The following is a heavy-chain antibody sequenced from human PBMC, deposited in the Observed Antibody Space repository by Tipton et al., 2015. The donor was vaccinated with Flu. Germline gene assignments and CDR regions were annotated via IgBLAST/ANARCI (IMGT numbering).Heavy chain of an antibody. V-gene: IGHV4-59*01. CDR1: GDSIGSRYY. Sequence: TLSLTCSVSGDSIGSRYYWGWIRQPPGQGLEWIGYIYYSGSTNYNPSLKSRVTISVDTSKNQFSLKLSSVTAADTAVYYCARDPTVGAVRGYFDYWGQGTLVTVSS. CDR3: ARDPTVGAVRGYFDY. CDR2: IYYSGST. D-gene: IGHD1-26*01. J-gene: IGHJ4*02.